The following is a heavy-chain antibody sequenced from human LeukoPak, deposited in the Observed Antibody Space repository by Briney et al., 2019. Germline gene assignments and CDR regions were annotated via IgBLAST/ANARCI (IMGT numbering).Heavy chain of an antibody. CDR2: ISSSGSTI. J-gene: IGHJ4*02. D-gene: IGHD3-10*01. CDR3: ARDLGSGLDY. V-gene: IGHV3-11*04. CDR1: GFTFSYYY. Sequence: PGGSLRISCADSGFTFSYYYMSWIRQAPVKGLEWVSYISSSGSTIYYADSVKGRFTISRDNAKNSLYLQMNSLRAEDTAVYYCARDLGSGLDYWGQGTLVTVSS.